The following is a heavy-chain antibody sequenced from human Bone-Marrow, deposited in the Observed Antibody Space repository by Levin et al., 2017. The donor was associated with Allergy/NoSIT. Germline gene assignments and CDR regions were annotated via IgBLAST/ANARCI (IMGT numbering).Heavy chain of an antibody. CDR2: ISNIGNT. CDR3: ARRFYFGTGHYGLDV. Sequence: SSETLSLTCTVSGAPIKSGDYYWSWFRQPPGKGLEWIGYISNIGNTYYNPSLKNRVTISVDTYTSQLSVSLTSVTAADTAVYYCARRFYFGTGHYGLDVWGQGTTVTVSS. V-gene: IGHV4-30-4*01. D-gene: IGHD3-10*01. CDR1: GAPIKSGDYY. J-gene: IGHJ6*02.